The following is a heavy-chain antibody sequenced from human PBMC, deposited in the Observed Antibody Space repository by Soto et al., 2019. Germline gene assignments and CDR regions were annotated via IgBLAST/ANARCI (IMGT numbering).Heavy chain of an antibody. CDR1: CGSLSGYY. D-gene: IGHD6-25*01. V-gene: IGHV4-34*01. CDR3: AKDRAYSSDMFDY. CDR2: INHSVIA. J-gene: IGHJ4*02. Sequence: SETLSLTCAVYCGSLSGYYWSWIRQSPGNGLYCIGEINHSVIANXXPSLRSRXXMSVDTSKNHXSLKLXPVTAAYTAMXYCAKDRAYSSDMFDYWRQGTLVTVSS.